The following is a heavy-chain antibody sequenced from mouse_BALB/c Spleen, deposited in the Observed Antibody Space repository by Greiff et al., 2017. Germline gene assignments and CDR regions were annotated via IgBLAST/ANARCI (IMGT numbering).Heavy chain of an antibody. CDR3: ANYYGSSYPSYAMDY. J-gene: IGHJ4*01. D-gene: IGHD1-1*01. CDR1: GYTFTSYW. CDR2: INPYNDYT. V-gene: IGHV1-7*01. Sequence: VKLQESGAELAKPGASVKMSCKASGYTFTSYWMHWVKQRPGQGLDWIGYINPYNDYTSYNQKFKGKATLTVDKSSSTAYMELSSLTSEDSAVYYCANYYGSSYPSYAMDYWGQGTSVTVSS.